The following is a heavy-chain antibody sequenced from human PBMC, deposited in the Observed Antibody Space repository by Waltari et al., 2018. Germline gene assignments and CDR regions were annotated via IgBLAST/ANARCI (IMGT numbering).Heavy chain of an antibody. CDR2: IKQDGTEK. Sequence: VQLVGSGGGVIQSGGSLGLSCAASGFMFGHRWMSWVRQAPGKGLEWGANIKQDGTEKIYVNSVKGRFTILRDNAKNSLFLQMNSLRADDTGVYYCARILCDGSKCYNGLDVWGQGTAVTVSS. CDR1: GFMFGHRW. D-gene: IGHD3-10*01. J-gene: IGHJ6*02. CDR3: ARILCDGSKCYNGLDV. V-gene: IGHV3-7*01.